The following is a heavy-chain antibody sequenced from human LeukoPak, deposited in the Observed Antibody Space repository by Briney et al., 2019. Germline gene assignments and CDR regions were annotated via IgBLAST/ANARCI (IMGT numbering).Heavy chain of an antibody. CDR3: AKRCSSGWYYFDY. CDR1: AFTLSNYW. Sequence: GGSLRLSCAASAFTLSNYWMSWVRRAPGKGLEWVANINQDGSEKYYVDSVRGRFTISRDNAKNSLYLQLNSLRAEDTAVYYCAKRCSSGWYYFDYWGQGTLVTVSS. CDR2: INQDGSEK. J-gene: IGHJ4*02. D-gene: IGHD6-19*01. V-gene: IGHV3-7*03.